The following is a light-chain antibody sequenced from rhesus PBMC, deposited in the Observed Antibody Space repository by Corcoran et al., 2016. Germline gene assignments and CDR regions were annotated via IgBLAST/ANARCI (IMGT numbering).Light chain of an antibody. CDR2: GAS. Sequence: EIVMTQSPATLSLSPGETATISCRTSQSVSSKLAWYQQKPGQAPRLLNYGASSRDTGIPDRFSGRGSGTDFTITISSLEPEDFSVYYCQETSILSYSFGQGTKVAIK. V-gene: IGKV3-31*02. CDR1: QSVSSK. J-gene: IGKJ2*01. CDR3: QETSILSYS.